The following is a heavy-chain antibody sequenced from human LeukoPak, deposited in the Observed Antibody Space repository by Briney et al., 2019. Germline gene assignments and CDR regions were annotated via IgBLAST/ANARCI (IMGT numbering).Heavy chain of an antibody. CDR2: ISYDGSNK. J-gene: IGHJ4*02. D-gene: IGHD3-22*01. CDR1: GFTFSSYA. CDR3: ARGFHYYYDSSGYYLDY. Sequence: GGSLRLSCAASGFTFSSYAMHWVRQAPGKGLEWVAVISYDGSNKYYADSVKGRFTISRDNSKNTLYLQMNSLRAEDTAVYYCARGFHYYYDSSGYYLDYWGQGTLVTVSS. V-gene: IGHV3-30*14.